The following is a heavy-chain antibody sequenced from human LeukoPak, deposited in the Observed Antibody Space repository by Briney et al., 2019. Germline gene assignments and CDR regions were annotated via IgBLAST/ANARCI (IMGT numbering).Heavy chain of an antibody. J-gene: IGHJ3*02. V-gene: IGHV4-59*01. CDR2: IYYSGST. CDR1: GGSISSYY. Sequence: SETLSLTCTVSGGSISSYYWSWIRQPPGKGLEWIGYIYYSGSTNYNSSLKSRVTISVDTSKNQFSLKLSSVTAADTAVYYCARAGDYYDSSGYYYVRGAFDIWGQGTMVTVSS. CDR3: ARAGDYYDSSGYYYVRGAFDI. D-gene: IGHD3-22*01.